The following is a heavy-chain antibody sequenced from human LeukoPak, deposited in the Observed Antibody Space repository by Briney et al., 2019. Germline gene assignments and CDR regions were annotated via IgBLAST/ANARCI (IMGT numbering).Heavy chain of an antibody. Sequence: GGSLRLSCAASGFTVSSNYMSWVRQAPGKGLEWVSVIYSGGSTYYADSVKGRFTISRDNSKNTLYLQMNSLRAEDTAVYYCAKGSSQGAYYYYYMDVWGKGTTVTTSS. V-gene: IGHV3-66*01. CDR3: AKGSSQGAYYYYYMDV. CDR2: IYSGGST. CDR1: GFTVSSNY. D-gene: IGHD4/OR15-4a*01. J-gene: IGHJ6*03.